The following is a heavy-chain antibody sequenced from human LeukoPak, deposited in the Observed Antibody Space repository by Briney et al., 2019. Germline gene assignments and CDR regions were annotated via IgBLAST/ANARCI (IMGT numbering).Heavy chain of an antibody. CDR3: ARGKLTNWNYLVYFDY. CDR1: GYTFTGYY. Sequence: ASVKVSCKASGYTFTGYYMHWVRQAPGQGLEWRGWINPNSGGTNYAQKFQGRVTMTRDTSISTAYMELSRLRSDDTAVYYCARGKLTNWNYLVYFDYWGQGTLVTVSS. D-gene: IGHD1-7*01. CDR2: INPNSGGT. V-gene: IGHV1-2*02. J-gene: IGHJ4*02.